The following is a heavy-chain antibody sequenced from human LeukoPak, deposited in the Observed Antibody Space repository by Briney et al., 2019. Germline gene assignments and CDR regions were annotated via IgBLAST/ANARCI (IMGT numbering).Heavy chain of an antibody. CDR2: IYSGGTT. V-gene: IGHV3-53*01. D-gene: IGHD1-26*01. Sequence: GGSLRLSCAASGFTATSNYMSWVRQAPGKGLEWVSVIYSGGTTYYADSVKGRSTISRDNSKNTLYLHMNSLRVEDTAVYYCARDIGSGNYFDDWGQGTLVTVSS. J-gene: IGHJ4*02. CDR1: GFTATSNY. CDR3: ARDIGSGNYFDD.